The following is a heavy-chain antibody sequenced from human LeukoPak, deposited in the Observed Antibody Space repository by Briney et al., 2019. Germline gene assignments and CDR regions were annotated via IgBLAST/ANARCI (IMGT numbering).Heavy chain of an antibody. V-gene: IGHV4-4*07. CDR2: IYTTGST. CDR1: DGSISTYY. CDR3: ARGGLPRENWFDP. D-gene: IGHD1-26*01. Sequence: TSETLSLTCTVSDGSISTYYWSWIRQPAGKGLEWIGRIYTTGSTNYNPSLKSQVTMSVDTSKNQFSLKLSSVTAADTAVYHCARGGLPRENWFDPWGQGTLVTVSS. J-gene: IGHJ5*02.